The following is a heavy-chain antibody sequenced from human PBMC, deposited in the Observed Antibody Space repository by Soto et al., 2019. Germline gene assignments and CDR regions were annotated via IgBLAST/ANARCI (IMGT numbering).Heavy chain of an antibody. J-gene: IGHJ6*02. V-gene: IGHV1-18*01. D-gene: IGHD3-10*01. CDR2: ISAYNGNT. Sequence: QVQLVQSGAEVKKPGASVKVSCKASGYTFTSYGISWVRQAPGQGLEWMGWISAYNGNTNYAQKLQGRVTMTTDTPTSTPYMELRSLRADATAVYYCARVAITLVRGVSFYYYYGMDVWGQGTTVTVSS. CDR1: GYTFTSYG. CDR3: ARVAITLVRGVSFYYYYGMDV.